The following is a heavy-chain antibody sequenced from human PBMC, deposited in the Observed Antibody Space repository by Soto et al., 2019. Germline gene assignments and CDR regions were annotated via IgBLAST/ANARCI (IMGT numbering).Heavy chain of an antibody. CDR1: GFPFYVYG. D-gene: IGHD4-17*01. CDR3: TRSDYGDAPGY. V-gene: IGHV3-21*01. J-gene: IGHJ4*02. Sequence: NPGGSLRLSCATAGFPFYVYGMTWVRQAPGKGLEWVSSITSNGNFLYYADAVRGRFTISRDNPKASLSLEMNTLRAEDTAVYYCTRSDYGDAPGYWGQGTLVTVSS. CDR2: ITSNGNFL.